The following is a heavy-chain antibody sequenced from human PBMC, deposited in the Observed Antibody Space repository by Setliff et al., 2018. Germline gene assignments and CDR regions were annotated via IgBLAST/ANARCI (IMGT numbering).Heavy chain of an antibody. V-gene: IGHV1-8*03. CDR2: MNPNSGNT. CDR3: ARVKVIVGATPRTYYMDV. D-gene: IGHD1-26*01. CDR1: GYTFTSYD. Sequence: ASVKVSCKASGYTFTSYDINWVRQATGQGLEWMGWMNPNSGNTGYAQKFQGRVTITRNTSISTAYMELSSLRSEDTAAYYCARVKVIVGATPRTYYMDVWGKGTTVTVSS. J-gene: IGHJ6*03.